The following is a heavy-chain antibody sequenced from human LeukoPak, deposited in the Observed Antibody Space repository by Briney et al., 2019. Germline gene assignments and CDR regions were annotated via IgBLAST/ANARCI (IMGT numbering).Heavy chain of an antibody. V-gene: IGHV3-23*01. CDR2: ISFSGDNT. CDR1: GFTFRDSA. Sequence: PGGSLRLSCAASGFTFRDSAMSWVRQAPGKGLEWVSLISFSGDNTYYTDSVKGRFTISRDNSKDTLYLQVNSLRAGDTAIYYCARDIELSTWGLGTMVTVSS. D-gene: IGHD3-16*02. J-gene: IGHJ3*01. CDR3: ARDIELST.